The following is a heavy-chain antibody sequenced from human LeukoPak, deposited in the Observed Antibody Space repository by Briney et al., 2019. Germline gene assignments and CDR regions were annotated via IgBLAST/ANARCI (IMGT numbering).Heavy chain of an antibody. CDR1: GGTSSSYA. J-gene: IGHJ3*02. V-gene: IGHV1-69*13. Sequence: GASVKVSCKASGGTSSSYAISWVRQAPGQGLEWMGMIIPIFGTPNYAQRFQGRITIAADELTITAYMELTSLRSEDTAVYYCARPRGSSYGYDAFDIWGQGTMVTVSS. CDR3: ARPRGSSYGYDAFDI. D-gene: IGHD5-18*01. CDR2: IIPIFGTP.